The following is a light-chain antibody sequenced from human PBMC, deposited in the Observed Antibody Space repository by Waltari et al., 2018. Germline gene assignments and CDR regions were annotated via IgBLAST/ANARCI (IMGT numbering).Light chain of an antibody. J-gene: IGLJ3*02. V-gene: IGLV1-44*01. CDR1: RSNIGTNT. CDR3: ASWDDSLNGPV. CDR2: RNN. Sequence: QSVLTQPPSASGTPGQRVTISCSGSRSNIGTNTVNWYQQLPGAAPKVLIYRNNRRPSGVPARFSGSKSVTSASLAISGLQSEDEAAYFCASWDDSLNGPVFGGGTTLTVL.